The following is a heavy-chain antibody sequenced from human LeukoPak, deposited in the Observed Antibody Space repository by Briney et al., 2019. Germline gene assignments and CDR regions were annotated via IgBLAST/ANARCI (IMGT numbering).Heavy chain of an antibody. V-gene: IGHV3-23*01. Sequence: GGSLRLSCAASGFIFSKYAMNWLRQAPEKGLEWVSAISGSGGATDYADSVKGRFTISRDNSNNTVFLEMNSLRAEDTAVYYCAKDGRAVAGTGLDYWGLGTLVTVSS. CDR2: ISGSGGAT. CDR3: AKDGRAVAGTGLDY. J-gene: IGHJ4*02. D-gene: IGHD6-19*01. CDR1: GFIFSKYA.